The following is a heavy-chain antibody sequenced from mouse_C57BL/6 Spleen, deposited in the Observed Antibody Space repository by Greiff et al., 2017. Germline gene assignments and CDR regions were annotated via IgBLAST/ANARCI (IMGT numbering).Heavy chain of an antibody. J-gene: IGHJ4*01. CDR3: TRRPHYYAMDY. Sequence: EVQLQESGGGLVQPGGSMKLSCAASGFTFSDAWMDWVRQSPEKGLEWVAEIRNKANNHATYYAESVKGRFTIARDDSKSSVYLQMNSLRAEDTGIYYCTRRPHYYAMDYWGQGPSVTVAS. CDR2: IRNKANNHAT. V-gene: IGHV6-6*01. CDR1: GFTFSDAW.